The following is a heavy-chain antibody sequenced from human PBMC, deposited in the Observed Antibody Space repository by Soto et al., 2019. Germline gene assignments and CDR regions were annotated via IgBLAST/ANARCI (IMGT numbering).Heavy chain of an antibody. V-gene: IGHV1-8*01. CDR1: GYTFTGYD. J-gene: IGHJ4*02. D-gene: IGHD1-26*01. CDR2: MNTNSGNT. CDR3: AGEKVGTTGIDF. Sequence: QAQLVQSGAEVNKPGASVKVSCKASGYTFTGYDINWVRQATGQGLEWMGWMNTNSGNTGYAQNFQGRVTMTRDNSITTAYMELTSLRDDDSAVYYCAGEKVGTTGIDFWGQGTLVTVSS.